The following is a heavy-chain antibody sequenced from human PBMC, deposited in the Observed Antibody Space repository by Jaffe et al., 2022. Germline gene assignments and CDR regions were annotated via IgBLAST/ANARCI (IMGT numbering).Heavy chain of an antibody. CDR3: GGVVSVAGIGTYDY. Sequence: QVQVEESGPGLVKPSQTLSLTCTVSGDSVSSRNYFWSWMRQPAGKGLEWVGRVYDYGRTDYNPSLTGRVTIAMDTTKNQFSLRLTSVTAADTAVYFCGGVVSVAGIGTYDYWGQGILVTVSA. J-gene: IGHJ4*02. CDR1: GDSVSSRNYF. CDR2: VYDYGRT. D-gene: IGHD6-19*01. V-gene: IGHV4-61*02.